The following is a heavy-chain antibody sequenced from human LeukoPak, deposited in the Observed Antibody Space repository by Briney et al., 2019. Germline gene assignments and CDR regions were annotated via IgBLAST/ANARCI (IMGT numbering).Heavy chain of an antibody. CDR1: GFSLSTSGVG. J-gene: IGHJ5*02. V-gene: IGHV2-5*02. D-gene: IGHD3-9*01. Sequence: ESGPTLVKPTQTLTLTCTFSGFSLSTSGVGVGWFRQPPGKALEWLALIYWDDDKRYSPSLKSRLTITKDTSKNQVVLTMSNMDPVDTATYYCARRGNMYYHILTGYQYNWFDPWGQGTLVTVSS. CDR3: ARRGNMYYHILTGYQYNWFDP. CDR2: IYWDDDK.